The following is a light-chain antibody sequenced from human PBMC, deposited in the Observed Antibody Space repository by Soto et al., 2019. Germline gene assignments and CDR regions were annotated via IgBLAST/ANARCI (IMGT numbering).Light chain of an antibody. CDR2: GNS. Sequence: QSVLTQPPSVSGAPGQRVTISCTGSSSNIGAGYDVHWYQQLPGTAPKLLIYGNSNRPSGVPDRFSGSKSGTSASLAITGLQAEDEADYYCQSYDRSLRVVFGGGTKVTVL. CDR3: QSYDRSLRVV. J-gene: IGLJ2*01. CDR1: SSNIGAGYD. V-gene: IGLV1-40*01.